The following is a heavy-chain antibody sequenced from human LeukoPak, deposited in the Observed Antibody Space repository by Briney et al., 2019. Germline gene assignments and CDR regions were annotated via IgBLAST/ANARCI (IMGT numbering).Heavy chain of an antibody. CDR1: GFTFSSYG. CDR3: AKAGQQLELDY. J-gene: IGHJ4*02. V-gene: IGHV3-30*18. D-gene: IGHD6-13*01. Sequence: GGSLRLSCAASGFTFSSYGMHWVRQAPGKGLEWVAVISYDGSNKYYADSVKGRFTISRDNSKNTLYLQMNSLRAEDTAVYYCAKAGQQLELDYWGQGTLVTVSS. CDR2: ISYDGSNK.